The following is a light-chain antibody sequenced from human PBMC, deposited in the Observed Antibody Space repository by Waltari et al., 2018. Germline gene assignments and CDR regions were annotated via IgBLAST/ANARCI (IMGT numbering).Light chain of an antibody. J-gene: IGKJ2*01. CDR1: QRINTW. V-gene: IGKV1-5*01. Sequence: IQMTQSPSALSAPVGDRVTIPCRASQRINTWMAWYQQRPGKAPKVLIYDVSTLESGVPSRFSGSGSGTEFTLAINNLQPEDFATYYCQQYYRYYTFGQGTKLEIK. CDR2: DVS. CDR3: QQYYRYYT.